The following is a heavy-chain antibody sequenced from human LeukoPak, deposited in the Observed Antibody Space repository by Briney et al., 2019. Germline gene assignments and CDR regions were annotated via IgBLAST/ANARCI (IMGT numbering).Heavy chain of an antibody. CDR2: IKQDGSEK. V-gene: IGHV3-7*03. Sequence: GGSLSLSCAASGFTFSSYWMRWVRQAPGKGLEWVANIKQDGSEKYYVDSVKGRFTISRDNAKNSLYLQMNSLRAEDTAVYYCARAGAVTGTMGYFDYWGQESLVTVSS. D-gene: IGHD6-19*01. J-gene: IGHJ4*02. CDR1: GFTFSSYW. CDR3: ARAGAVTGTMGYFDY.